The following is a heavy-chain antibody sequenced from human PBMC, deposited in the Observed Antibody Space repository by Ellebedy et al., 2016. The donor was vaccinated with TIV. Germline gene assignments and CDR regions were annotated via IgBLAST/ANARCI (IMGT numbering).Heavy chain of an antibody. Sequence: PGGSLRLSCVASGFTFSSYGMHWVRQAPGKGPEWVAIISYDGTDKDYADSVKGRFTISRDNSKNTLYLQMNSLRAEDSAVYYCTKDKGNSGSCHDYWGQGTLVTVSS. V-gene: IGHV3-30*18. CDR1: GFTFSSYG. CDR2: ISYDGTDK. CDR3: TKDKGNSGSCHDY. J-gene: IGHJ4*02. D-gene: IGHD2-15*01.